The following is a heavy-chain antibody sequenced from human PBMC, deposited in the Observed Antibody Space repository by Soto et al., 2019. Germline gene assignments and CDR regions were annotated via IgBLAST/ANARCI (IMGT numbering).Heavy chain of an antibody. CDR2: INPNSGGT. CDR3: ARAISSSWYTGGYFQH. Sequence: QVQLVQSGAEVKKPGASVKVSCKASGYTFTGYYMHWVRQAPGQGLEWMGWINPNSGGTNYAQKFQGWVTMTRDTSISTAYMELSRLRSDDTAVYYCARAISSSWYTGGYFQHWGQGTLVTVSS. D-gene: IGHD6-13*01. V-gene: IGHV1-2*04. CDR1: GYTFTGYY. J-gene: IGHJ1*01.